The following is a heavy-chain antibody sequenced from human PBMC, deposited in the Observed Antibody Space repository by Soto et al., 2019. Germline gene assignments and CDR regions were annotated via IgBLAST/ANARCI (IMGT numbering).Heavy chain of an antibody. V-gene: IGHV3-21*01. Sequence: GGSLRLSCAASGFTFSSYSMNWVRQAPGKGLEWVSSISSSSSYIYYADSVKGRFTISRDNAKNSLYLQMNSLRAEDTAVYYCAREPRKSANQRGYYYYYGMDVWGQGTTVTVSS. CDR3: AREPRKSANQRGYYYYYGMDV. J-gene: IGHJ6*02. CDR2: ISSSSSYI. CDR1: GFTFSSYS. D-gene: IGHD2-2*01.